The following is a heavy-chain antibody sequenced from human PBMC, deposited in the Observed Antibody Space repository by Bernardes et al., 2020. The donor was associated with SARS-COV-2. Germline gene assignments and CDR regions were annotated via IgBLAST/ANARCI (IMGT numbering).Heavy chain of an antibody. J-gene: IGHJ4*02. CDR2: IGGRSDST. V-gene: IGHV3-23*01. CDR1: GFTFSSYA. CDR3: AKVRGGYSSDY. D-gene: IGHD3-10*01. Sequence: GGSLRLSCAASGFTFSSYAMSWVRQAPGKGLEWVSAIGGRSDSTYYADSVRGRFTISRDNSKSTMYLQMSSLRAEDTAVYYCAKVRGGYSSDYWGQGTLVTVSS.